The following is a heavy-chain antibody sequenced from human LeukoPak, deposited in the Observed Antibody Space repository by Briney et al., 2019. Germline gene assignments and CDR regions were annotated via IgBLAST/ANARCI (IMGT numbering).Heavy chain of an antibody. V-gene: IGHV4-59*08. CDR2: IYYSGST. CDR1: GGSISSYY. D-gene: IGHD3-10*01. Sequence: SETLSLTCTVSGGSISSYYWSWIRQPPGKGLEWIGYIYYSGSTNYNPSLKSRVTISVDTSKNQFSLKLSSVTAADTAVYYCARHLPAFGVDVWGQGTTVTVSS. CDR3: ARHLPAFGVDV. J-gene: IGHJ6*02.